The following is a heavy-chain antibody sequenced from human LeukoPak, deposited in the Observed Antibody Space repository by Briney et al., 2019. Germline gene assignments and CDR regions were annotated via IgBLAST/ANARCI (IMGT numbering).Heavy chain of an antibody. V-gene: IGHV4-4*07. CDR1: GGSIFSSY. J-gene: IGHJ4*02. CDR3: ARENDDYTFT. Sequence: SETLSLTCTVSGGSIFSSYWSWIRQPAGKGLEWIGRIYTTGTTNYNPSLKSRVAMSVDTSKNQFSLKLTSMTAADTAIFCCARENDDYTFTWGQGILVTVSS. CDR2: IYTTGTT. D-gene: IGHD4-17*01.